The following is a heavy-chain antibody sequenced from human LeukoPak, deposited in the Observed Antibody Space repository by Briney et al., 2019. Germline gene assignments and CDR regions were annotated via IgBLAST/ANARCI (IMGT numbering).Heavy chain of an antibody. J-gene: IGHJ4*02. CDR2: ISNVGSPI. Sequence: GGSLRLSCAASGFTFSDHDMSWVRQAPGKGLEWVSYISNVGSPINYAASVKGRFTISRDNAKNSLYLQMNSLRAEDTAVYYCARPIKPLYSSSQGYWGQGTLVTVSS. CDR3: ARPIKPLYSSSQGY. D-gene: IGHD6-13*01. V-gene: IGHV3-11*01. CDR1: GFTFSDHD.